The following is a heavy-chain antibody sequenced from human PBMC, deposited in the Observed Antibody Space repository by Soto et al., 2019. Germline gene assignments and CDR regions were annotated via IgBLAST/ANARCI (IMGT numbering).Heavy chain of an antibody. D-gene: IGHD3-22*01. CDR2: IYYSGST. Sequence: SETLSLTCTVSGGSISSGDYYWSWIRQPPGKGLEWIGYIYYSGSTYYNPSLKSRVTISVDTSKNQFSLKLSSVTAADTAVYYCARTYYYDSSGSSDAFDIWGQGTMVTVSS. CDR3: ARTYYYDSSGSSDAFDI. J-gene: IGHJ3*02. CDR1: GGSISSGDYY. V-gene: IGHV4-30-4*01.